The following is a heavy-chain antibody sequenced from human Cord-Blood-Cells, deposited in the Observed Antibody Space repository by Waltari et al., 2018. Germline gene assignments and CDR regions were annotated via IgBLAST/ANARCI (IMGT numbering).Heavy chain of an antibody. CDR3: ARDPLGYRAAFDI. V-gene: IGHV1-2*02. J-gene: IGHJ3*02. D-gene: IGHD5-18*01. CDR2: INPNSGGT. CDR1: GYTFTGYY. Sequence: QVQLVQSGAEGKKPGASVQVSCKASGYTFTGYYIHWVRQAPGQGLEWMGWINPNSGGTNYAQKFQGRVTMTRDTSISTAYMELSRLRSDDTAVYYCARDPLGYRAAFDIWGQGTMVTVSS.